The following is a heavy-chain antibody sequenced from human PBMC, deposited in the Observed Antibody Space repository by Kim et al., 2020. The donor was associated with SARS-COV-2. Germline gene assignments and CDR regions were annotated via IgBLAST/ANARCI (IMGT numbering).Heavy chain of an antibody. D-gene: IGHD6-19*01. Sequence: GGSLRLSCAASGFTFSSYSMNWVRQAPGKGLEGVSSISSSSSYIYYADSVKGRFTISRDNAKNSLYLQMNSLRAEDTAVYYCARAYSSGWTYFDYWGQGTLVTVSS. CDR1: GFTFSSYS. CDR2: ISSSSSYI. J-gene: IGHJ4*02. CDR3: ARAYSSGWTYFDY. V-gene: IGHV3-21*01.